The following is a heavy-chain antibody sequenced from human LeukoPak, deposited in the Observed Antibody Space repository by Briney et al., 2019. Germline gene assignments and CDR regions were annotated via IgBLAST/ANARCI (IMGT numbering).Heavy chain of an antibody. CDR2: IYYSGST. Sequence: ASETLSLTCTVSGGSISSGGYYWSWIRQHPGKGLEWIGYIYYSGSTYYNPSLKSRVTISVDTSKNQLSLKLSSVTAADTAVYYCARVVVIDSSPDYWGQGTLVTVSS. D-gene: IGHD3-22*01. J-gene: IGHJ4*02. CDR1: GGSISSGGYY. CDR3: ARVVVIDSSPDY. V-gene: IGHV4-31*03.